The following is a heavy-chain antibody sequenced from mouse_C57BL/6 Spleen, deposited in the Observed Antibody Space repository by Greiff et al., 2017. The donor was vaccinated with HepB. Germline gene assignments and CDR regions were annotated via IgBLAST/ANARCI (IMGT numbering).Heavy chain of an antibody. D-gene: IGHD3-2*02. Sequence: EVQGVESGGGLVKPGGSLKLSCAASGFTFSSYAMSWVRQTPEKRLEWVATISDGGSYTYYPDNVKGRFTISRDNAKNNLYLQMSHLKSEDTALYYCARSLTAQATLFAYWGQGTLVTVSA. CDR3: ARSLTAQATLFAY. CDR2: ISDGGSYT. J-gene: IGHJ3*01. CDR1: GFTFSSYA. V-gene: IGHV5-4*01.